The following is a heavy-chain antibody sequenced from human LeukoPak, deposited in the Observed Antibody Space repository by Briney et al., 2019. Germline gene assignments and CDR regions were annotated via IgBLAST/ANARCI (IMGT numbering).Heavy chain of an antibody. CDR2: IRNDGTIK. CDR3: ANLGAGGLFDY. CDR1: GFTFSTYG. D-gene: IGHD1-26*01. J-gene: IGHJ4*02. V-gene: IGHV3-30*02. Sequence: PGGSLRLSCAASGFTFSTYGMHWVRQAPGKGLEWVAFIRNDGTIKYYADSVKGRFTISRDNSKNTLYLQMNSLRAEDTAVYYCANLGAGGLFDYWGQGTLVTVSS.